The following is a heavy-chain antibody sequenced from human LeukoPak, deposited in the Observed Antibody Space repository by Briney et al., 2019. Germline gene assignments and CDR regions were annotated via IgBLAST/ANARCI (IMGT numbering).Heavy chain of an antibody. V-gene: IGHV3-49*04. D-gene: IGHD5-18*01. CDR2: IRSKAYGGTA. J-gene: IGHJ3*01. CDR1: GFTFGDFT. CDR3: VRGGYSYGF. Sequence: PGGSLRLSCTASGFTFGDFTMTWVRQGPGQGLEWVGFIRSKAYGGTAEYAASVKDRFSISRDDSKSIAYLQMTSLKTEDTGVYYCVRGGYSYGFWGQGTMVTVSS.